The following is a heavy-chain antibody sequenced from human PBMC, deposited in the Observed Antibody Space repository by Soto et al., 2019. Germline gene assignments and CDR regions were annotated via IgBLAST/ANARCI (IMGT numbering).Heavy chain of an antibody. CDR2: ISGSGGST. CDR3: AKDPYYDSSGYPDAFDI. Sequence: PGGSLRLSCAASGFTFSSYAMSWVRQAPGKGLEWVSAISGSGGSTYYADSVKGRFTISRDNSKNTLYLQMNSLRAEDTAVYYCAKDPYYDSSGYPDAFDIWGQATMVTVSS. V-gene: IGHV3-23*01. CDR1: GFTFSSYA. J-gene: IGHJ3*02. D-gene: IGHD3-22*01.